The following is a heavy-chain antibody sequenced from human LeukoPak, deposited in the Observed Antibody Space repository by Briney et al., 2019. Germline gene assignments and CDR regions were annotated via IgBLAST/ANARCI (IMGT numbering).Heavy chain of an antibody. J-gene: IGHJ3*02. D-gene: IGHD6-6*01. Sequence: GGSLRLSCEASGFTFSRYWMHWVRQAPGKGLVWVSRINSDGSRTTYADSVKGRFTISRDNAKNTLYLQMNSLRAEDTAVYYCASLFLCYGCSTSSDSFNIWGQGTTLTVSS. CDR1: GFTFSRYW. CDR2: INSDGSRT. V-gene: IGHV3-74*01. CDR3: ASLFLCYGCSTSSDSFNI.